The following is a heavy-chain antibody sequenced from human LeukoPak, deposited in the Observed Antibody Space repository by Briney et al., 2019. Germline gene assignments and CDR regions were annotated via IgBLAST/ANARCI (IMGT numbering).Heavy chain of an antibody. V-gene: IGHV3-9*01. CDR3: ASPYDSSGYYDY. D-gene: IGHD3-22*01. Sequence: GGSLRLSCAASGFTFDDYAVHWVRQAPGKGLEWVSGISWNSGSIAYADSVKGRFTISRDNAKNSLYLQMNSLRAEDTALYYCASPYDSSGYYDYWGQGTLVTVSS. CDR2: ISWNSGSI. CDR1: GFTFDDYA. J-gene: IGHJ4*02.